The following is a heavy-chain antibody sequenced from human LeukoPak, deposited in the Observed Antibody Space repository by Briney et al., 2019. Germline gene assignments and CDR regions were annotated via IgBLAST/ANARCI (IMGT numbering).Heavy chain of an antibody. V-gene: IGHV1-18*01. CDR1: GYTFTSYG. D-gene: IGHD3-22*01. CDR3: ARGYYYDSMIDAFDI. J-gene: IGHJ3*02. CDR2: ISAYNGNT. Sequence: GASVKVSCKASGYTFTSYGISWVRQAPGQGREWMGWISAYNGNTNYAQKLQGRVTTTTDTSTSTAYMELRSMRFDDTAVYYCARGYYYDSMIDAFDIWGQGTMVTVSS.